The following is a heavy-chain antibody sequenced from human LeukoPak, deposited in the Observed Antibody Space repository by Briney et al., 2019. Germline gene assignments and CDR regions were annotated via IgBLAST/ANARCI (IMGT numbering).Heavy chain of an antibody. Sequence: SETLSLTCTDSGGSISSYYWSWIRQPPRKGLEWIGYIYYSGSTNYNPSLKSRVTISVDTSKNQFSLKLSSVTAADTAVYYCAREMVRGVHYAFDIWGQGTMVTVSS. V-gene: IGHV4-59*01. D-gene: IGHD3-10*01. CDR3: AREMVRGVHYAFDI. CDR2: IYYSGST. CDR1: GGSISSYY. J-gene: IGHJ3*02.